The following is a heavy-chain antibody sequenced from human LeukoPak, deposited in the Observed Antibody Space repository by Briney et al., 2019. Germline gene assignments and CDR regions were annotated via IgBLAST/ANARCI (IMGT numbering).Heavy chain of an antibody. CDR2: IYHSGRT. V-gene: IGHV4-30-2*01. D-gene: IGHD2-2*01. J-gene: IGHJ5*02. Sequence: KSSETLSLTCTVSGGSISSGGYYWSWLRQPPGKGLGWIGYIYHSGRTYYNPSLKSRVSISVDRSKNQFALKLSSVTAADTAVYYCARLIDIVVVPAAIGWFDPWGQGTLVTVSS. CDR3: ARLIDIVVVPAAIGWFDP. CDR1: GGSISSGGYY.